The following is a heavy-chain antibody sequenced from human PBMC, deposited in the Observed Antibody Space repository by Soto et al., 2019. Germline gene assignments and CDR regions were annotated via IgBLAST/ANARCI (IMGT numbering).Heavy chain of an antibody. D-gene: IGHD3-10*01. J-gene: IGHJ3*02. Sequence: GESLKISCAASGFTFSSYGMHWVRQAPGKGLEWVAVISYDGSNKYYADSVKGRFTISRDNSKNTLYLQMNSLRAEDTAVYYCAKGLLLWFGELQDDAFDIWGQGTMVTVSS. V-gene: IGHV3-30*18. CDR1: GFTFSSYG. CDR2: ISYDGSNK. CDR3: AKGLLLWFGELQDDAFDI.